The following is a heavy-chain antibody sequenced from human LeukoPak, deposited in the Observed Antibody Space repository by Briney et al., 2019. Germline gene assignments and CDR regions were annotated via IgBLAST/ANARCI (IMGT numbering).Heavy chain of an antibody. CDR3: AKDGSSYSGSYLDH. CDR1: GFTVSSNA. J-gene: IGHJ4*02. Sequence: PGGSLRLSCVASGFTVSSNAMHWVRQAPGKGLEGVAVIWYDGSHKDYAGSVKGRFTISRDNSKNTLYLQMNSLRAEDTAIYYCAKDGSSYSGSYLDHWGRGNLVTVSS. V-gene: IGHV3-33*03. D-gene: IGHD1-26*01. CDR2: IWYDGSHK.